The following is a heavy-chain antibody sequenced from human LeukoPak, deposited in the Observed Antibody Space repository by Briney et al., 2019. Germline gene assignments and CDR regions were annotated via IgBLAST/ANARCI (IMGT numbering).Heavy chain of an antibody. CDR3: ARDRGAVAATWFDY. D-gene: IGHD6-19*01. CDR1: GFTFSGFY. Sequence: PGGSQRLSCAASGFTFSGFYMSWIRQAPGKGLEWVSCIGSSSTYTNYADSVKGRFTISRDNAKNSLYLQMDGLRAEDTAVYYCARDRGAVAATWFDYWGQGTLVTVSS. V-gene: IGHV3-11*05. CDR2: IGSSSTYT. J-gene: IGHJ4*02.